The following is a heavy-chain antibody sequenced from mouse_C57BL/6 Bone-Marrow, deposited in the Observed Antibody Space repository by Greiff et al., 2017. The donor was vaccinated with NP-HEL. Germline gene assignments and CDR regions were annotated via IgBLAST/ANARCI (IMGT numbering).Heavy chain of an antibody. CDR3: ARGITTVVAEAMDY. J-gene: IGHJ4*01. CDR2: INPNNGGT. CDR1: GYTFTDYY. Sequence: VQLQQSGPELVKPGASVKISCKASGYTFTDYYMNWVKQSHGKSLEWIGDINPNNGGTSYNQKFKGKATLTVDKSSSTAYMELRSLTSEDSAVYYCARGITTVVAEAMDYWGQGTSVTVSS. V-gene: IGHV1-26*01. D-gene: IGHD1-1*01.